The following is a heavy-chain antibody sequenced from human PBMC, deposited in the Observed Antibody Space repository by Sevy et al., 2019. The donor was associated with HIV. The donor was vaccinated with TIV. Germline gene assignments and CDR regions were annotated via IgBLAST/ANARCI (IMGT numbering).Heavy chain of an antibody. CDR2: INSDGSST. CDR1: GFTFSSYW. Sequence: GGSLRLSCAASGFTFSSYWMHWVRQAPGKGLVWVSRINSDGSSTSYADSVKGRFTSSRDNAKNTLYLQMNSLRAEDTAVYYCARDPSYSNYAFDYWGQGTLVTVSS. D-gene: IGHD4-4*01. CDR3: ARDPSYSNYAFDY. V-gene: IGHV3-74*01. J-gene: IGHJ4*02.